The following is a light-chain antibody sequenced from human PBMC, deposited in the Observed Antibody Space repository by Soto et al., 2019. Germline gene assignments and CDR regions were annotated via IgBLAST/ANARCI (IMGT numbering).Light chain of an antibody. Sequence: EIVVTQAPATLSLSPGERATLSCRASQSVSSYLAWYQQKPGQAPRLLIYDASNRATGTPARFSGSGSGTDFTLTISSLEPEDFAVYYCQQRSNWPPYTFGQGTKLEIK. J-gene: IGKJ2*01. V-gene: IGKV3-11*01. CDR1: QSVSSY. CDR2: DAS. CDR3: QQRSNWPPYT.